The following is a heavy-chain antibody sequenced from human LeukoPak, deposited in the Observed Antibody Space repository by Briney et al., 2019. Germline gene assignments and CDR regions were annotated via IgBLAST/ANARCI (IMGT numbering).Heavy chain of an antibody. CDR3: ARDGYYDSSGYSLS. CDR1: GGSISSYY. J-gene: IGHJ5*02. Sequence: SETLSLTCTVSGGSISSYYWNWIRQPPGKGLEWIGYIYYSGITNYNPSLKSRVTISVDTSKSQFSLKLSSVTAADTAVYYCARDGYYDSSGYSLSWGQGTLVTVSS. CDR2: IYYSGIT. D-gene: IGHD3-22*01. V-gene: IGHV4-59*01.